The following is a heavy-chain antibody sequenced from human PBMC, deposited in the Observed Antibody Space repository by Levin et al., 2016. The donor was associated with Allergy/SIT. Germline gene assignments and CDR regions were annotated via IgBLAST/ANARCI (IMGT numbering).Heavy chain of an antibody. CDR3: AKDATTVTTFFAY. Sequence: GESLKISCAASGFTFSSYSMNWVRQAPGKGLEWVSAISGSGGSTYYADSVKGRFTISRDNSKNTLYLQMNSLRAEDTAVYYCAKDATTVTTFFAYWGQGTLVTVSS. V-gene: IGHV3-23*01. CDR1: GFTFSSYS. CDR2: ISGSGGST. J-gene: IGHJ4*02. D-gene: IGHD4-17*01.